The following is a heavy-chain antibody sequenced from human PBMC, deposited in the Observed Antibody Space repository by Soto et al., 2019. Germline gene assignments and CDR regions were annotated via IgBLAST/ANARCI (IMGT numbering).Heavy chain of an antibody. CDR3: ARGRGWAGSNY. Sequence: SETLSLTCTVPGGSIGNYYWSWIRQPPGKGLEWVGYIHNSGSTSYNPSLKSRVIISVDTSKSQSSLKLSSVTAADTAVYYCARGRGWAGSNYWGQGTLVTVSS. CDR2: IHNSGST. V-gene: IGHV4-59*01. D-gene: IGHD2-2*01. J-gene: IGHJ4*02. CDR1: GGSIGNYY.